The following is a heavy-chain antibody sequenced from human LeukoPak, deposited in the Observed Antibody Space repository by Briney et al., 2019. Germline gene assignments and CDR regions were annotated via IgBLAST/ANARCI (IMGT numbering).Heavy chain of an antibody. CDR1: GFTFSGSA. D-gene: IGHD2-2*01. CDR3: TRHLSTGY. J-gene: IGHJ4*02. Sequence: GGSLRLSCAASGFTFSGSAMRWVRQASGKELEWVGRIRSKANSYATAYAASVKGRFTISRDDSKNTAYLQMNSLKTEDTAVYYCTRHLSTGYWGQGTLVTVSS. CDR2: IRSKANSYAT. V-gene: IGHV3-73*01.